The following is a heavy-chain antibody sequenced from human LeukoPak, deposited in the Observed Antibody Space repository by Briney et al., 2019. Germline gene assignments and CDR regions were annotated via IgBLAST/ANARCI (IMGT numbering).Heavy chain of an antibody. J-gene: IGHJ4*02. D-gene: IGHD2-2*01. V-gene: IGHV4-39*01. CDR3: ASDSSTNWNYFDY. CDR1: GGSISSSSYY. CDR2: IYYSGST. Sequence: NPSETLSPTCTVSGGSISSSSYYWGWIRQPPGKGLEWIGSIYYSGSTYYNPSLKSRVTISVDTSKNQFSLKLSSVTAADTAVYYCASDSSTNWNYFDYWGQGTLVTVSS.